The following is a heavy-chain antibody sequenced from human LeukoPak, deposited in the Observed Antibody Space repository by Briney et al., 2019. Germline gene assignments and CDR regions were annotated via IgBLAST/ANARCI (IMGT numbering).Heavy chain of an antibody. D-gene: IGHD6-19*01. Sequence: GRSLRLSCAASGFTFSSYAMHWVRQAPGKGLEWVAVISYDGSNKYYADSVKGRITISRDNSKNTLYLQMNSLRAEDTAVYYCARGGKKPVAGTRSSQYFQHWGQGTLVTVSS. CDR2: ISYDGSNK. CDR3: ARGGKKPVAGTRSSQYFQH. J-gene: IGHJ1*01. CDR1: GFTFSSYA. V-gene: IGHV3-30*03.